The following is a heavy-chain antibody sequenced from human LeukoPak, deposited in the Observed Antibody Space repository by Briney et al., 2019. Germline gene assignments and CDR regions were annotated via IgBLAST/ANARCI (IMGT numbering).Heavy chain of an antibody. V-gene: IGHV4-59*08. CDR3: ARRGSGASLEYYFDL. Sequence: SETLSLTCSVCGGSISSYYWSWIRQPPGKGLEYIGYIYYSGNTNSNPSLNSRVTISVDTSKNQFSLKLSSVTAADTAVYYCARRGSGASLEYYFDLWGRGTLVTVSS. CDR2: IYYSGNT. J-gene: IGHJ2*01. D-gene: IGHD1-14*01. CDR1: GGSISSYY.